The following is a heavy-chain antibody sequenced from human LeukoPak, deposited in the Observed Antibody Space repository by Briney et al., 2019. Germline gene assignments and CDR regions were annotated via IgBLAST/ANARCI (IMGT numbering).Heavy chain of an antibody. J-gene: IGHJ6*02. CDR3: ARVSIVYGMDV. D-gene: IGHD3-3*02. CDR1: GGSFSGYY. Sequence: SETLSLTCAVYGGSFSGYYWSWIRQPPGKGLEWIGEINHSGSTNYNPSLKSRVTISLATSKTQFSLKLSSVTAADTAVYYCARVSIVYGMDVWGQGTTVTVSS. V-gene: IGHV4-34*01. CDR2: INHSGST.